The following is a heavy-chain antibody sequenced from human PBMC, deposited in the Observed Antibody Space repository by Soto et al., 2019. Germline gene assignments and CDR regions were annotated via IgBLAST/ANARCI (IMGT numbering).Heavy chain of an antibody. V-gene: IGHV3-23*01. Sequence: EVQLLESGGGLVQPGGSLRLSCAASGFTFSSYGMTWVRQAPGKGLEWVSFSSATGAGTYYADSVKGRFTISRDNSKNTLYLQMTSLRADDTAVYYCAKDRRAGGNYGVESDFWGQGALVIVSS. J-gene: IGHJ4*02. D-gene: IGHD1-7*01. CDR3: AKDRRAGGNYGVESDF. CDR1: GFTFSSYG. CDR2: SSATGAGT.